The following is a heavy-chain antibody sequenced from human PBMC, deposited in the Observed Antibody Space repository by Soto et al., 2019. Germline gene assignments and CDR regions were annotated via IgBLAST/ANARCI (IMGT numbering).Heavy chain of an antibody. CDR1: GFTFSNAW. V-gene: IGHV3-15*01. D-gene: IGHD4-4*01. CDR2: IKSKTDGGTT. CDR3: TTETTVNYYYYGMDV. J-gene: IGHJ6*02. Sequence: LSLTCAASGFTFSNAWMSWVRQAPGKGLEWVGRIKSKTDGGTTDYAAPVKGRFTISRDDSKNTLYLQMNSLKTEDTAVYYCTTETTVNYYYYGMDVWGQGTTVTVSS.